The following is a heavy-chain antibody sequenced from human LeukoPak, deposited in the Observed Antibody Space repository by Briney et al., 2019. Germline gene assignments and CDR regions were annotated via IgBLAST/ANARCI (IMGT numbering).Heavy chain of an antibody. CDR3: ARDGITIAL. J-gene: IGHJ4*02. Sequence: GGSLRLSCAGSGFIFSSYTMNWVRQAPGRGLEWISHIDSSGATIYYADSVKGRFTISRDNAKNSLYLQMNSLRAEDTAVYYCARDGITIALGGQGTLVTVSS. CDR1: GFIFSSYT. CDR2: IDSSGATI. V-gene: IGHV3-48*04. D-gene: IGHD3-3*01.